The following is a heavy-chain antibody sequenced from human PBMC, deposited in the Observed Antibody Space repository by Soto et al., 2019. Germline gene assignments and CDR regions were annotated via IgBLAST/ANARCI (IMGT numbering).Heavy chain of an antibody. Sequence: QVQLQQWGAGLLKPSETLSLTCAVYGGSFSGYYWSWIRQPPGKGLEWVGEINHSGSTNYNPSLKRRVTISVDTSKNQFSLKLSSVTAADTAVYYCARGSFRYFDWFPLSPFDYWGQGTLVTVSS. CDR1: GGSFSGYY. J-gene: IGHJ4*02. CDR3: ARGSFRYFDWFPLSPFDY. V-gene: IGHV4-34*01. D-gene: IGHD3-9*01. CDR2: INHSGST.